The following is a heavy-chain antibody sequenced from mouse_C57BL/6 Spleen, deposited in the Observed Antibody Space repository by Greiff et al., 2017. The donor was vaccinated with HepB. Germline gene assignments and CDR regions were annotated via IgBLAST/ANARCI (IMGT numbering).Heavy chain of an antibody. CDR3: ASGDGYNYWYFDV. CDR2: IRNKAIGYTT. V-gene: IGHV7-3*01. CDR1: GFTFTDYY. Sequence: DVQLVESGGGLVQPGGSLSLSCAASGFTFTDYYMSWVRQPPGKALEWLGFIRNKAIGYTTEYSASVKGRFTISRDNSQSILYLQMNALRAEDSATYYCASGDGYNYWYFDVWGTGTTVTVSS. D-gene: IGHD2-3*01. J-gene: IGHJ1*03.